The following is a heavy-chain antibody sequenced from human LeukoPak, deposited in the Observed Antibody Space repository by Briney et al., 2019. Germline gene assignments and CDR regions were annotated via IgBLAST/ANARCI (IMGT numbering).Heavy chain of an antibody. J-gene: IGHJ4*02. CDR1: GYTFTDTY. Sequence: ASVTVSCKASGYTFTDTYMHWVRQAPGQGLEWMGWIDPNSGGTRYAQKFQGRVTMTRETSISTANMELSRLTSDDTSVYYCAPDHSSILWGQGTLVTVSS. CDR3: APDHSSIL. V-gene: IGHV1-2*02. CDR2: IDPNSGGT. D-gene: IGHD1-14*01.